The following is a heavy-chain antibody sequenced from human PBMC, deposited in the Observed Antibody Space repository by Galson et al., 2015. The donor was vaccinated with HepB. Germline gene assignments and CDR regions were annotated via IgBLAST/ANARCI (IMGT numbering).Heavy chain of an antibody. V-gene: IGHV3-30*18. CDR1: GFTFSTYG. CDR2: ISYDGSKT. Sequence: SLRLSCAASGFTFSTYGMHWVRQAPGKGLEWVAVISYDGSKTYYADSVKGRFTISRDNSKNTLYLQMNSLRAEDTAVFYCAKSRRDGYNSIDYWGQGTLVTVSS. CDR3: AKSRRDGYNSIDY. J-gene: IGHJ4*02. D-gene: IGHD5-24*01.